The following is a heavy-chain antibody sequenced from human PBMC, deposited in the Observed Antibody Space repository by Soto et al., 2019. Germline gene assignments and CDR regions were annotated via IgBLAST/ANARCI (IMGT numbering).Heavy chain of an antibody. CDR3: ASDIVLVPAATVYGMDV. Sequence: SETLSLTCTVSGGSISSSSYYWGWIRQPPGKGLEWIGSIYYSGSTYYNPSLKSRVTISVDTSKNQFSLKLSSVTAADTAVYYCASDIVLVPAATVYGMDVWGQGTTVT. D-gene: IGHD2-2*01. V-gene: IGHV4-39*01. CDR2: IYYSGST. J-gene: IGHJ6*02. CDR1: GGSISSSSYY.